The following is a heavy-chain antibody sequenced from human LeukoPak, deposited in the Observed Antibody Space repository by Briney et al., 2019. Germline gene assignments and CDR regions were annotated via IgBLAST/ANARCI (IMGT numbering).Heavy chain of an antibody. J-gene: IGHJ6*02. D-gene: IGHD2-2*01. CDR1: GFSFRNYA. V-gene: IGHV3-23*01. CDR2: ISSGGGST. Sequence: GGSLRLSCAASGFSFRNYAMNWVRQAPGKGLEWVSAISSGGGSTYYADSVEGRFTVSRDNSKNTLYLQMNSLRAEDTAVYYCAKVGAKPAARLDVWGQGTTVTVSS. CDR3: AKVGAKPAARLDV.